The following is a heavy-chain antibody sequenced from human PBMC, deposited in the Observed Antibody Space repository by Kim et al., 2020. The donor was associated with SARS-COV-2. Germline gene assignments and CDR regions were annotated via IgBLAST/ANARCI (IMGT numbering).Heavy chain of an antibody. CDR2: SII. D-gene: IGHD6-13*01. V-gene: IGHV3-48*02. J-gene: IGHJ4*02. Sequence: SIIYYAASVEGRFTISRDNAENSVSLQMNSLRDDDTAMYYCASRGYYIDFWGQGTLVTVSS. CDR3: ASRGYYIDF.